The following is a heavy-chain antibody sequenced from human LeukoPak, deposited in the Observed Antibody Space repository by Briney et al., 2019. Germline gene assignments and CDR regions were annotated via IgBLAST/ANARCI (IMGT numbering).Heavy chain of an antibody. CDR2: ISSSGSTT. J-gene: IGHJ6*03. D-gene: IGHD2-15*01. CDR1: GFTFSSYE. Sequence: GGSLRLSCAASGFTFSSYEMNWVRQAPGKGLEWVSYISSSGSTTYYADSVKGRFTISRDNAKNSLYLQMNSLRAEDTAVYYCARAPRYPNGNYYYYYMDVWGKGTTVTVSS. CDR3: ARAPRYPNGNYYYYYMDV. V-gene: IGHV3-48*03.